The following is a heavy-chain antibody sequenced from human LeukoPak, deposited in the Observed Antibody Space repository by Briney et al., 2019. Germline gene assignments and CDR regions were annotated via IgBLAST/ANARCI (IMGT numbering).Heavy chain of an antibody. CDR2: IYRSGTT. J-gene: IGHJ4*02. Sequence: PSETLPLTCTVSGGSISSSSYYWDWIRQPPGKGLEWIGSIYRSGTTYYNPFLKSRVTTSVDTSKNQFSLKLSSVTAADTAVYYCARDARNLYDILTGYYRQYYFDYWGQGTLVTVSS. V-gene: IGHV4-39*07. CDR1: GGSISSSSYY. CDR3: ARDARNLYDILTGYYRQYYFDY. D-gene: IGHD3-9*01.